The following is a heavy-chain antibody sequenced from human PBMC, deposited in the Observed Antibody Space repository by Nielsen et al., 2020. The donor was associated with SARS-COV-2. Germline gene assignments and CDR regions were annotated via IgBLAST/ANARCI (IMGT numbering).Heavy chain of an antibody. Sequence: GESLKISCAASGFAFSRYVMHWVRQVPGKGLEWVADIKPDGSEKVYVDSVKGRFTISRDNAKNSMSLQMNSLRVEDTAVYYCARDWSRAFDVWGQGTMVTVSS. J-gene: IGHJ3*01. CDR2: IKPDGSEK. CDR3: ARDWSRAFDV. CDR1: GFAFSRYV. V-gene: IGHV3-7*01.